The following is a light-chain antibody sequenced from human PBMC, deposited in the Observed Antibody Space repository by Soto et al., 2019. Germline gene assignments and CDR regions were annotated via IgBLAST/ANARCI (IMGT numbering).Light chain of an antibody. CDR1: QYINTR. J-gene: IGKJ1*01. Sequence: EIVLTQSPATLSSFLHDRFTLSCRASQYINTRLAWYQHRPGQSPRLLIYQTSLRAAGIPARFSASGSGTDFTLTISDVQPEDFALYYCHQRQSWPRTFGQGTKVDIK. CDR2: QTS. CDR3: HQRQSWPRT. V-gene: IGKV3-11*01.